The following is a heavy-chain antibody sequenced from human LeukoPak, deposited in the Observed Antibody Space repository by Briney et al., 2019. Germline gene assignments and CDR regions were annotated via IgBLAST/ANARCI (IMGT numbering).Heavy chain of an antibody. Sequence: GGSLRLSCAASGFTFSSYSMNWVRQAPGKGLEWVSSISSSGSYIYYADSLKGRFTISRDNAKNSLYLQMNSLRAEDTAVYYCARVLLWFGHYYYYYMDVWGKGTTVTISS. J-gene: IGHJ6*03. CDR2: ISSSGSYI. CDR1: GFTFSSYS. D-gene: IGHD3-10*01. CDR3: ARVLLWFGHYYYYYMDV. V-gene: IGHV3-21*01.